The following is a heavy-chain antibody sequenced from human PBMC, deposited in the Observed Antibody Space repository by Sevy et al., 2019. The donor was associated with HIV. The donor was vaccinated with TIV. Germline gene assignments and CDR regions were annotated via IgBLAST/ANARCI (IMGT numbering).Heavy chain of an antibody. CDR2: VNHSGNT. Sequence: SETLSLTCSVYGTSFSSYYWTWIRQPPGEGLEWIGEVNHSGNTNYNPSLESRVIMSLDTSKNDFSLKLTSVTAPDTAVLFCAGKYRADFTGRNSPSFFGFWGRGTLVTVSS. J-gene: IGHJ1*01. CDR3: AGKYRADFTGRNSPSFFGF. D-gene: IGHD5-18*01. V-gene: IGHV4-34*01. CDR1: GTSFSSYY.